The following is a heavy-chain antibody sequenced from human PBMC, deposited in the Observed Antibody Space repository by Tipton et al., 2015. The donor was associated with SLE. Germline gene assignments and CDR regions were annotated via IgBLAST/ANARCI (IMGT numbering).Heavy chain of an antibody. CDR1: GFTVFSTY. CDR2: FYTGGVT. J-gene: IGHJ4*02. V-gene: IGHV3-53*05. CDR3: ARSYGSGSYYNAGY. D-gene: IGHD3-10*01. Sequence: SLRLSCAASGFTVFSTYMNWVRQAPGKGLEWVSVFYTGGVTYYADSVKGRFTISRDDSENTLYLQMNSLRVEDTAVYYCARSYGSGSYYNAGYWGQGTLVTVSS.